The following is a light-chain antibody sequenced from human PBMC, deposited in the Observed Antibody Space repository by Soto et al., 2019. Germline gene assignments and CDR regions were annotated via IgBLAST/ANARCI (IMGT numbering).Light chain of an antibody. CDR3: QQSYSTTWT. J-gene: IGKJ1*01. CDR2: AAS. Sequence: IQMTQSPSSLSASVGDRVTITCRASQSISSYLNWYQQKPGKAPKLLIYAASSLQSGVPSRFSGSGSGTDCTLTISSLQPEDVATYYCQQSYSTTWTLGQGTKVDIK. CDR1: QSISSY. V-gene: IGKV1-39*01.